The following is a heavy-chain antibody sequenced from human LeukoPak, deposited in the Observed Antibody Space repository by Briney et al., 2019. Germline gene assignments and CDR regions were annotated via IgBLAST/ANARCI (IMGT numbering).Heavy chain of an antibody. CDR1: GFTFSSYA. J-gene: IGHJ4*02. CDR3: ARDLGDYVQQN. V-gene: IGHV3-30*04. D-gene: IGHD4-17*01. Sequence: PGGSLRLSCAASGFTFSSYAMHWVRQAPGKGLEWVAVISYDGSNKYYADSVKGRFTISRDNSKNTLYLQMNSLRAEDTAVYYCARDLGDYVQQNWGQGTLVTVSS. CDR2: ISYDGSNK.